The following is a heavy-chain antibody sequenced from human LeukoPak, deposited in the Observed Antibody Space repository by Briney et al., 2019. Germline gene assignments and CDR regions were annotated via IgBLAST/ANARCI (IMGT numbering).Heavy chain of an antibody. CDR1: GFTFSSYA. Sequence: GGSLRLSCAASGFTFSSYAMSWVRQAPGKGLEWVSGISNSGGSTYYADSVKGRFTISRDNSKNTLSLQMHSLRAEDTALYYCAKDRASGFPSYPFDYWGQATLVTVSS. CDR3: AKDRASGFPSYPFDY. V-gene: IGHV3-23*01. CDR2: ISNSGGST. J-gene: IGHJ4*02. D-gene: IGHD5-12*01.